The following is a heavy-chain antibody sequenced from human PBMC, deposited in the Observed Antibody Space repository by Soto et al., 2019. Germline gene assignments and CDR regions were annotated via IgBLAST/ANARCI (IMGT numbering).Heavy chain of an antibody. CDR1: GASISNYY. CDR3: RRDFDY. J-gene: IGHJ4*02. CDR2: LSTSGNT. Sequence: PSETLSLTCTVSGASISNYYWSWIRQPAGKGLEWTGRLSTSGNTNYNPSLKSRVTMSLDTSKNQFSLMLNSVTAADTAVYYCRRDFDYWGQGTLVTVPQ. D-gene: IGHD6-6*01. V-gene: IGHV4-4*07.